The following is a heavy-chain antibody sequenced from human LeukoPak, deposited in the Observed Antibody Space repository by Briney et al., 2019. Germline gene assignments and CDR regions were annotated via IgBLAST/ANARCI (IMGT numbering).Heavy chain of an antibody. CDR3: ARDGKLRYFDWSQSHYYYGMDV. CDR1: GYTFTSYY. V-gene: IGHV1-46*01. Sequence: ASVKVSCKASGYTFTSYYMHWVRQAPGQGLEWMGIINPSGGSTSYAQKFQGRVTMTRDTSTSTVYMELSSLRSEDTAVYYCARDGKLRYFDWSQSHYYYGMDVWGKGTTVTVSS. D-gene: IGHD3-9*01. J-gene: IGHJ6*04. CDR2: INPSGGST.